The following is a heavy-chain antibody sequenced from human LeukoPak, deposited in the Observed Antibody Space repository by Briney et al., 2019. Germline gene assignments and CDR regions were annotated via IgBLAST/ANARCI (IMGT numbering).Heavy chain of an antibody. CDR3: AKGMDTVVTTIDD. J-gene: IGHJ4*02. V-gene: IGHV3-23*01. CDR2: ISGSGAGT. Sequence: PGGSLRLSCAASGFTFSDYAMSWVRQAPGKGLEWVSGISGSGAGTYYADSVKGRSTISRDNSKNTLFLQMNSLRAEDTAVYYCAKGMDTVVTTIDDWGQGTLVTVS. CDR1: GFTFSDYA. D-gene: IGHD4-23*01.